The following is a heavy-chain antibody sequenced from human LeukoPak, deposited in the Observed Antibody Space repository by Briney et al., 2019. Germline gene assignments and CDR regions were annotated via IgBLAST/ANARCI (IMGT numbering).Heavy chain of an antibody. Sequence: PGGSLRLSCAASGFTFSDYYMSWIRQAPGKGLEWVSYISSSGSTIYYADSVKGRFTISRDNAKNSLHLQMNSLRAEDTAVYYCARVVRPNCSSTSCYTFYYYYYMDVWGKGTTVTVSS. J-gene: IGHJ6*03. CDR2: ISSSGSTI. CDR1: GFTFSDYY. CDR3: ARVVRPNCSSTSCYTFYYYYYMDV. V-gene: IGHV3-11*04. D-gene: IGHD2-2*02.